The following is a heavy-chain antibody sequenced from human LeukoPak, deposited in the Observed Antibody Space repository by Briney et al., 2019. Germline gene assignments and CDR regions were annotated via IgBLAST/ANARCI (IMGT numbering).Heavy chain of an antibody. CDR2: INPNSGGT. J-gene: IGHJ4*02. CDR1: GYTFTGYY. D-gene: IGHD2-21*02. Sequence: ASVKVSCKASGYTFTGYYMHWVRQAPGQGLEWMRWINPNSGGTNYAQKFQGRVTMTRDTSISTAYMELSGLRSDDTAVYYCARVPSIVVETAIPDLFDYWGQGTLVTVSS. V-gene: IGHV1-2*02. CDR3: ARVPSIVVETAIPDLFDY.